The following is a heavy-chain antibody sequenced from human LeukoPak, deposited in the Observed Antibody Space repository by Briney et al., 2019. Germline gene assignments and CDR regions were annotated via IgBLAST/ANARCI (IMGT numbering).Heavy chain of an antibody. D-gene: IGHD6-19*01. CDR2: MYLGDSET. J-gene: IGHJ4*02. CDR3: VRHEGSISGWPFDY. CDR1: GYSFTTYW. Sequence: GESLKISCKGSGYSFTTYWIGWVRQMPGKGPEWMGIMYLGDSETRYSPSFRGQVTISADKSISTVYLQWSSLKASDTAMYYCVRHEGSISGWPFDYWGQGTLVTVSS. V-gene: IGHV5-51*01.